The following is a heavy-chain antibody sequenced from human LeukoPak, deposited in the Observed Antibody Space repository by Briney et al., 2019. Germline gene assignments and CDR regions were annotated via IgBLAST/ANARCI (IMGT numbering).Heavy chain of an antibody. D-gene: IGHD3-22*01. J-gene: IGHJ4*02. V-gene: IGHV4-59*01. CDR2: IYYSGST. CDR3: ARAGGYDSSGYYPYYFDY. Sequence: SETLSLTCTASGGSISSYYWSWIRQPPGKGLEWIGYIYYSGSTNYNPSLKSRVTISVDTSKNQFSLKLSSVTAADTAVYYCARAGGYDSSGYYPYYFDYWGQGTLVTVSS. CDR1: GGSISSYY.